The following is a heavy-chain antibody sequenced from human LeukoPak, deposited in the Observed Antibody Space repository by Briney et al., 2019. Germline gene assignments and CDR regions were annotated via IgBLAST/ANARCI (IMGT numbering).Heavy chain of an antibody. V-gene: IGHV1-69*05. J-gene: IGHJ4*02. CDR2: IIPIFGTA. CDR3: ARAPILGYCTNGVCYIEQ. CDR1: GGTFSRYA. D-gene: IGHD2-8*01. Sequence: SVKVSCKASGGTFSRYAISWVRQAPGQGLEWMGGIIPIFGTANYAQKFQGRVTITTDESTSTAYMELSSLRSEDTAVYYCARAPILGYCTNGVCYIEQWGQGTLVTVSS.